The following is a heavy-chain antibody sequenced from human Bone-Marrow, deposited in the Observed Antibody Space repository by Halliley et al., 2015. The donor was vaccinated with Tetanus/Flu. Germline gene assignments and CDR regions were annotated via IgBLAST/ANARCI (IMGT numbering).Heavy chain of an antibody. CDR1: GGSVNNYY. Sequence: TLSLTCTVSGGSVNNYYWSWIRQSPGKGLEWIGFFYYSGYTNYNPSLKSRITMSLDTSKNQFSLRLSSVTAADTAVYYCVTRTSAVTSTPGAFDIWGQGTMVTVS. V-gene: IGHV4-59*02. D-gene: IGHD2-21*02. J-gene: IGHJ3*02. CDR2: FYYSGYT. CDR3: VTRTSAVTSTPGAFDI.